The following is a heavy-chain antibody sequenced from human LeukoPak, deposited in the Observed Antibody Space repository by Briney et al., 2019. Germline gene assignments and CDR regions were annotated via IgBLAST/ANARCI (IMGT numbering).Heavy chain of an antibody. CDR2: ISNDGSKK. V-gene: IGHV3-30*18. CDR1: GFTFSTYD. CDR3: AKITLVASTPFDY. J-gene: IGHJ4*02. Sequence: TGGSLRLSCAASGFTFSTYDMHWVRQAPGKGLEWVSVISNDGSKKYYADSVKGRSTISRDNSKNTLSLLMNSLSTEDTAVYYCAKITLVASTPFDYWGQGTLVTVSS. D-gene: IGHD2-15*01.